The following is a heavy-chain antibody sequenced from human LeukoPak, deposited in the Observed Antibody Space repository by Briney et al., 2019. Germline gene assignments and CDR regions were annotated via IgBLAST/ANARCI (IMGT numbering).Heavy chain of an antibody. CDR3: AKHLDCSGSSCSREGSSSPYNWFDP. CDR1: GYSITTGYY. CDR2: IFHSGNT. Sequence: KPSETLSLTCDVSGYSITTGYYWGWLRQPPGEGLEWIGSIFHSGNTHYNPSLRSRVAISVDTPRNQFSLKLYSLTAADTAVYYCAKHLDCSGSSCSREGSSSPYNWFDPWGQGTLVTVSS. V-gene: IGHV4-38-2*01. D-gene: IGHD2-2*01. J-gene: IGHJ5*02.